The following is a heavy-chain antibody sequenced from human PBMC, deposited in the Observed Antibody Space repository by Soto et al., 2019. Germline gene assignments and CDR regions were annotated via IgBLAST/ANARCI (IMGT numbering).Heavy chain of an antibody. CDR1: GFTFSDYY. D-gene: IGHD3-3*01. Sequence: GGSLRLSCAASGFTFSDYYMSWIRQAPGKGLEWVSYISSSGSTIYYADSVKGRFTISRDNAKNSLYLQVNSLRAEDTAVYYCARAALYYDFWSGADNDAFDIWGQGTMVTVSS. CDR2: ISSSGSTI. V-gene: IGHV3-11*01. CDR3: ARAALYYDFWSGADNDAFDI. J-gene: IGHJ3*02.